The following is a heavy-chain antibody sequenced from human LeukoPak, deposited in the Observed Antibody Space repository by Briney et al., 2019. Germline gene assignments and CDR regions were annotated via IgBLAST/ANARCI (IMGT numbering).Heavy chain of an antibody. Sequence: GGSLRLSCAASGFTFSNYAMSWVRQAPGKGLEWVSAISGSGGFTYYADSVKGQFTISRDNSKNTLYLQMNNLRAEDTAVYYCARYLHDNGAFDSWGQGTLVTVSS. V-gene: IGHV3-23*01. D-gene: IGHD2-8*01. CDR2: ISGSGGFT. CDR1: GFTFSNYA. CDR3: ARYLHDNGAFDS. J-gene: IGHJ5*01.